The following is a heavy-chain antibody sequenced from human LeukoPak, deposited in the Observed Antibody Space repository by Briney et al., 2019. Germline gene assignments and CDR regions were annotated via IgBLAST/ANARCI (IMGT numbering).Heavy chain of an antibody. CDR1: GYTFNTNG. D-gene: IGHD2-2*02. CDR2: INANTGST. J-gene: IGHJ5*02. CDR3: ARDRGPYCSSTSCYTSGFDP. V-gene: IGHV1-18*01. Sequence: GASVKVSCKASGYTFNTNGLNWVRQAPGQGLQWLGWINANTGSTNYAQKLQGRVTMTTDTSTSTAYMELRSLRSDDTAVYYCARDRGPYCSSTSCYTSGFDPWGQGTLVTVSS.